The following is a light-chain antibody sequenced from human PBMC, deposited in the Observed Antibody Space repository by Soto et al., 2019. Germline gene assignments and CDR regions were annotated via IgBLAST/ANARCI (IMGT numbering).Light chain of an antibody. CDR3: QKYNTAPLT. Sequence: DIQMTQSPSSLSASVGYRFTITCRASQSISIYLNWYQLKPGKAPNLLMYGASYLKSGVPTRFSGSGYGTEFTLTISNLQPEDVATYYCQKYNTAPLTFGGGTKGDIK. CDR1: QSISIY. V-gene: IGKV1-39*01. J-gene: IGKJ4*01. CDR2: GAS.